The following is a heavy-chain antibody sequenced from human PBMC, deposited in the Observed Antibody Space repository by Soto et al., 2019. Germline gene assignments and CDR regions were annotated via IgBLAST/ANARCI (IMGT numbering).Heavy chain of an antibody. CDR3: AHRLYDSSGYSFDY. CDR1: GFSLSTSGVS. Sequence: QITWKESGPTLVQPTQTLTLTCTSSGFSLSTSGVSVGWIRQPPGQALEWLAHIFWDDDKRYSPALKSRLTITKDTSKDQVVLTMTNMDPVDTASYYCAHRLYDSSGYSFDYWGQGTLVTVSS. V-gene: IGHV2-5*02. CDR2: IFWDDDK. D-gene: IGHD3-22*01. J-gene: IGHJ4*02.